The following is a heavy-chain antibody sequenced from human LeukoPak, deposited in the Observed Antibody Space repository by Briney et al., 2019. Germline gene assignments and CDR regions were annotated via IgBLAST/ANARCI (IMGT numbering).Heavy chain of an antibody. V-gene: IGHV4-59*01. CDR2: VYHTGTT. D-gene: IGHD3-10*01. J-gene: IGHJ5*02. CDR1: DGSITDYY. Sequence: SETLSLTCTVSDGSITDYYWNWVRQSPEKGLEWIVYVYHTGTTYYSPSLKSRVTISLDRSQNQFSLSLKSVTAADTAVYYCARGAGSGSYLNWFDPWGQGTLVTVSS. CDR3: ARGAGSGSYLNWFDP.